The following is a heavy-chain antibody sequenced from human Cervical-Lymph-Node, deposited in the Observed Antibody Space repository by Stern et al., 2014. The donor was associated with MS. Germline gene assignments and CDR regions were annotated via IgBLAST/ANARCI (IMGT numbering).Heavy chain of an antibody. J-gene: IGHJ4*02. D-gene: IGHD2-15*01. Sequence: QVTLRESGPTLVKPTQTLTLTCNFSGFSLITRGVGVVWIRQPPGQALEWLALVYWDDDKRYSRSLKSRLNITKDTAKNQVVLTMTNADPVDTATYYCAHGIVGDYYFDSWGRGTLVTVSS. V-gene: IGHV2-5*02. CDR2: VYWDDDK. CDR3: AHGIVGDYYFDS. CDR1: GFSLITRGVG.